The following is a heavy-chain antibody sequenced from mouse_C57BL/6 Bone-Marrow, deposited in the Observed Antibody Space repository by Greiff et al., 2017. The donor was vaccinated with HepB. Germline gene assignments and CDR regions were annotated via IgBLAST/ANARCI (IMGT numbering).Heavy chain of an antibody. D-gene: IGHD2-3*01. CDR1: GYTFTSYW. Sequence: VQLQQPGAELVKPGASVKLSCKASGYTFTSYWMHWVKQRPGQGLEWIGMIHPNSGSTNYNEKFKSKATLTVDKSSSTAYMQLSSLTSEDSAVYYCARYDGYYAAWFAYWGQGTLVTVSA. CDR3: ARYDGYYAAWFAY. J-gene: IGHJ3*01. CDR2: IHPNSGST. V-gene: IGHV1-64*01.